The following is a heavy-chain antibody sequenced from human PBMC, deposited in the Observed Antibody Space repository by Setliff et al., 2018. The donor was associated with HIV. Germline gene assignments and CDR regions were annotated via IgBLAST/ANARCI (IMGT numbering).Heavy chain of an antibody. Sequence: ASVKVSCKASGYSFSGYYLHWVRRAPGQGLEWMGWINPNSGATNYAQNFQGRVTMTRDTSISTAYMDLSSLTSDDTAVYYCAVASIVSTARWNYWGRGTLVTVSS. V-gene: IGHV1-2*02. D-gene: IGHD1-26*01. CDR2: INPNSGAT. CDR1: GYSFSGYY. CDR3: AVASIVSTARWNY. J-gene: IGHJ4*02.